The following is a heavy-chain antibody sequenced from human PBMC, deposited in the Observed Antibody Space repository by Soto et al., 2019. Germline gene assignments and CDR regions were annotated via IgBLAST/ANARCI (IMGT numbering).Heavy chain of an antibody. CDR1: GGSFSGYY. CDR3: ARMDWNYVSVWFDP. CDR2: INHSGST. J-gene: IGHJ5*02. D-gene: IGHD1-7*01. Sequence: ETLSLTCAVYGGSFSGYYWSWIRQPPGKGLEWIGEINHSGSTNYNPSLESRVTISVDTSKNQFSLKLSSVTAADTAVYYCARMDWNYVSVWFDPWGQGTLVTVSS. V-gene: IGHV4-34*01.